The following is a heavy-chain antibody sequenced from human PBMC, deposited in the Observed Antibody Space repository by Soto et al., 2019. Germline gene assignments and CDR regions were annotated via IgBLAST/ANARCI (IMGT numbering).Heavy chain of an antibody. Sequence: ASVKVSCKASGYTFTSYGISWVRQAPGQGLEWMGWISAYNGNTNYAQKLQGRVTMTTDTSTSAAYMELRSLRSDDTAVYYCAREESNYDFWSGYYNPNWFDPWGQGTLVTVSS. CDR2: ISAYNGNT. CDR3: AREESNYDFWSGYYNPNWFDP. CDR1: GYTFTSYG. J-gene: IGHJ5*02. V-gene: IGHV1-18*01. D-gene: IGHD3-3*01.